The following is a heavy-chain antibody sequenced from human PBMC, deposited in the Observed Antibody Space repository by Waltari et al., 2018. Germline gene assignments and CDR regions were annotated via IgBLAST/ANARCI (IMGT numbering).Heavy chain of an antibody. J-gene: IGHJ4*02. CDR2: INTDGNSV. CDR1: GFTFRNYW. D-gene: IGHD2-21*02. Sequence: EVQLVQSGGGLVQPGGSLTVSVEVSGFTFRNYWMHWAREAPGKGLVWVSRINTDGNSVTYADSVGGRFTISRDNVKNTLYLQMESLRVEDTAVYYCVRAVGCAEDCYNPYFDNWGRGAGVTVSS. CDR3: VRAVGCAEDCYNPYFDN. V-gene: IGHV3-74*03.